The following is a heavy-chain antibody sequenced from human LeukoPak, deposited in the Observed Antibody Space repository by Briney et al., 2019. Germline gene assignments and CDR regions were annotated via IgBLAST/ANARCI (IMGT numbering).Heavy chain of an antibody. V-gene: IGHV3-48*01. D-gene: IGHD3-16*02. Sequence: GGSLRLSRAASGFTFSSYSMNWVRQAPGKGLEWVSYISTSGSAMYYADSVKGRFTISRDNAKNSLYLQMNSLRAEDTAVYYCARDRDYVWGSYRSFDYWGQGTLVTVSS. CDR1: GFTFSSYS. CDR2: ISTSGSAM. CDR3: ARDRDYVWGSYRSFDY. J-gene: IGHJ4*02.